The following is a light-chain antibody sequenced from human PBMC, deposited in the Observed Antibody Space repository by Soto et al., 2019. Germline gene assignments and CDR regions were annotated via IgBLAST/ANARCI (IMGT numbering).Light chain of an antibody. Sequence: QSVLTQPPSASGSPGQSVIISCTGTSSDVGGYNYVSWYQQHPGKAPKLMIYDVSKRPSGVPDRFSGSKSGNTASLTVSGLQAEDEADYYCSSYAGSINVLFGGGTKLTVL. CDR3: SSYAGSINVL. CDR2: DVS. V-gene: IGLV2-8*01. J-gene: IGLJ2*01. CDR1: SSDVGGYNY.